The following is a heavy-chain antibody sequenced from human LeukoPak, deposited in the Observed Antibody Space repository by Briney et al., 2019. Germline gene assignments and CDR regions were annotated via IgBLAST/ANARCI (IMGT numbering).Heavy chain of an antibody. CDR2: IYYSGST. V-gene: IGHV4-30-4*01. J-gene: IGHJ4*02. D-gene: IGHD3-10*01. Sequence: SQTLSLTCTVSGGSISSGDYYWSWIRQPPGKGLEWIGYIYYSGSTYYNPSLKSRVTISVDTSKNQFSLKLSSVTAADTAVYYCASYGSGSYNNDHYWGQGTLVTVSS. CDR1: GGSISSGDYY. CDR3: ASYGSGSYNNDHY.